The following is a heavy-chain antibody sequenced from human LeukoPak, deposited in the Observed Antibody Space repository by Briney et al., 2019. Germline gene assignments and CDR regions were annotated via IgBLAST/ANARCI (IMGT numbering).Heavy chain of an antibody. CDR3: ARRGNWANYHHYYYMDV. D-gene: IGHD7-27*01. V-gene: IGHV3-66*04. CDR1: GFTVSSNY. J-gene: IGHJ6*03. CDR2: IYSGGST. Sequence: GGSLRLSCAASGFTVSSNYMSWVRQAPGKGLEWVSVIYSGGSTYYADSVKGRFTISRDNSKNTLYLQMNSLSAADTAVYYCARRGNWANYHHYYYMDVWGKGTTVTISS.